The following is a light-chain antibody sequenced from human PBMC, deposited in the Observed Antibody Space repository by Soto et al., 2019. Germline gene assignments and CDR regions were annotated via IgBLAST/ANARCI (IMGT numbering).Light chain of an antibody. CDR2: GAS. CDR1: QKVNNR. V-gene: IGKV3-15*01. J-gene: IGKJ1*01. Sequence: EIVMTQSPAMLSVSPGERATLSCRASQKVNNRLAWYQQKAGQPPRLLIYGASTRATGISARFSGSGSGTEFTLTISSLQSEDFAVYYCQHFNSWPLLFGQGTKVDIK. CDR3: QHFNSWPLL.